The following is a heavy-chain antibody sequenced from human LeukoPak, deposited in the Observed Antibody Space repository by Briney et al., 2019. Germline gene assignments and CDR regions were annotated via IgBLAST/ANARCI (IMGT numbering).Heavy chain of an antibody. CDR3: AKVTYGSGTYGAFDS. J-gene: IGHJ4*02. D-gene: IGHD3-10*01. CDR1: GFTFSSYG. CDR2: ISCSGDYI. Sequence: GGTLRLSCAASGFTFSSYGMSWVRQAPGKGLEWVSNISCSGDYIYYADSVKGRFTISRDNSKNTLYLQMNSLRAEDTAVYYCAKVTYGSGTYGAFDSWGQGTLVTVSS. V-gene: IGHV3-23*01.